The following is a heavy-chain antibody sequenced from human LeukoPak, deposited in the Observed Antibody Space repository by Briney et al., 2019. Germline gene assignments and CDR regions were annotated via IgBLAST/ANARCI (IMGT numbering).Heavy chain of an antibody. Sequence: SQTLSLTCTVSGGSISSGDYYWRWLRQPPGKGLEWIAFIYYSGSTYYNQSLKSRVSISVDTTKDQFPLKLSSVTAADTAVSYWASCQGYSYGALDYWGQGTLVTVSS. J-gene: IGHJ4*02. CDR1: GGSISSGDYY. CDR3: ASCQGYSYGALDY. V-gene: IGHV4-30-4*01. CDR2: IYYSGST. D-gene: IGHD5-18*01.